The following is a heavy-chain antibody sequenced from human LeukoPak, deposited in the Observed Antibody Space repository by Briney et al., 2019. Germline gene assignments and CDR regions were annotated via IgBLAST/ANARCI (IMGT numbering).Heavy chain of an antibody. CDR3: ARGPGDWDDY. J-gene: IGHJ4*02. D-gene: IGHD2-21*02. CDR2: INHSGST. V-gene: IGHV4-34*01. Sequence: PSETLSLTCAVYGGSLSGYYWSWIRQPPGKGLEWIGEINHSGSTNYNPSLKSRVTISVDTSKNQFSLRLSSVTAADTAVYYCARGPGDWDDYWGQGTLVTVSS. CDR1: GGSLSGYY.